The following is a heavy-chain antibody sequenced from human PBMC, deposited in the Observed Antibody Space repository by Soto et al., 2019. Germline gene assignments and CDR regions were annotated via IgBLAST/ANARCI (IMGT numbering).Heavy chain of an antibody. V-gene: IGHV4-59*08. CDR3: ATLVGGYCSGGSCRGVGIDY. CDR2: IYYSGST. CDR1: GGSISSYY. Sequence: QVQLQESGPGLVKPSETLSLTCTVSGGSISSYYWSWIRQPPGKGLEWIGYIYYSGSTNYNPSLKSRVTISVDTSKNQFSLKLSSVTAADTAVYYCATLVGGYCSGGSCRGVGIDYWGQGTLVTVSS. D-gene: IGHD2-15*01. J-gene: IGHJ4*02.